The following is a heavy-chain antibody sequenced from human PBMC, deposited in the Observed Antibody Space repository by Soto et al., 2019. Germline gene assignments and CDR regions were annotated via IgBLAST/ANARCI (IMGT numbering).Heavy chain of an antibody. J-gene: IGHJ6*02. CDR1: GFIFANYG. Sequence: QEQLVESGGGVVQPGRSLRLSCAASGFIFANYGMHWVRQAPGKGLEWVALITYEGSNKYYADAGKGRFTISRDNAKNMVSLQMDSLRAEDTAVYYCAKARGANNWANYYGLDVWGQGTTVTVSS. V-gene: IGHV3-30*18. D-gene: IGHD1-1*01. CDR2: ITYEGSNK. CDR3: AKARGANNWANYYGLDV.